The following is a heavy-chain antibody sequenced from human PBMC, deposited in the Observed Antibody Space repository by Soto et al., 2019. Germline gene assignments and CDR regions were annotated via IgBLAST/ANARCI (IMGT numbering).Heavy chain of an antibody. CDR2: ISYDGSNE. J-gene: IGHJ4*02. V-gene: IGHV3-30*18. D-gene: IGHD2-21*02. CDR3: AKVVVTAIWYYFDY. CDR1: GLTFSSYG. Sequence: TGGSLRLSCAASGLTFSSYGMHWVRQALGKGLEWVAHISYDGSNEHYVDSVKGRFTISRDNSKNTLYLQMNSLRAEDTAVYYCAKVVVTAIWYYFDYWGQGTLVTVSS.